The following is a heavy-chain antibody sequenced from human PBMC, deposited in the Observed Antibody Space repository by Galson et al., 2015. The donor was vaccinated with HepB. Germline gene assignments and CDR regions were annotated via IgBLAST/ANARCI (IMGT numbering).Heavy chain of an antibody. CDR2: TNEDGSKK. CDR1: GVSFRSSW. J-gene: IGHJ4*02. D-gene: IGHD6-13*01. Sequence: LRLSCALPGVSFRSSWMSWLRQAPGKGLEWVTNTNEDGSKKYYVDSVKGRFTIFRDNAKKSLELQLNSLRGEDTAVYFWARDSAGFDYWGQGTLVTVSS. CDR3: ARDSAGFDY. V-gene: IGHV3-7*01.